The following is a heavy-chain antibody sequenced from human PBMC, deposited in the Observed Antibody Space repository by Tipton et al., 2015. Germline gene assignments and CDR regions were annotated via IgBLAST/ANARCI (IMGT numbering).Heavy chain of an antibody. J-gene: IGHJ3*02. Sequence: TLSLTCTVSGGSFSDYYWSWIRQPPGKGLEWIGYIYYSGSTNYNPSLKSRVTTSVDTSKNQFSLRLSSVTAADTAVYYCARHTVTTEFDVFDIWGQGTRVTVSS. CDR3: ARHTVTTEFDVFDI. CDR1: GGSFSDYY. V-gene: IGHV4-59*07. CDR2: IYYSGST. D-gene: IGHD4-17*01.